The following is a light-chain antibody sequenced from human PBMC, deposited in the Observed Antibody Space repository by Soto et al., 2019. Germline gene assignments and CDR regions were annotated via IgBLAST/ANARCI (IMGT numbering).Light chain of an antibody. Sequence: EIVLRKSHGTMSLSPGESSTLSCRASQSASSSLAWYQRKPGQANRLLISGASSRAAGIPDRFSGSGSGTDFTLTISRLEPEEFALYYCQQYGSSPITVGQGTRLEIK. CDR2: GAS. CDR3: QQYGSSPIT. V-gene: IGKV3-20*01. J-gene: IGKJ5*01. CDR1: QSASSS.